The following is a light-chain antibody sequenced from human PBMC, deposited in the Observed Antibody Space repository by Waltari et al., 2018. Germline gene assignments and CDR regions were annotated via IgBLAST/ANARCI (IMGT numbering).Light chain of an antibody. Sequence: DIQMTQFPSTLSASVGDRVSITCRTSQSVYNKLAWYKHKPGKAPKLLITQASNLESGVPSRFSGFGSGKEFTLTISSLQPDDFATYICQQYINHSTFGQGTKVEI. CDR1: QSVYNK. J-gene: IGKJ1*01. CDR3: QQYINHST. CDR2: QAS. V-gene: IGKV1-5*03.